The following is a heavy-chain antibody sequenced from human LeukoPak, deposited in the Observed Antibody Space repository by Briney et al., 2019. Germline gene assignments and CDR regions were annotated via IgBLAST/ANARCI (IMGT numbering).Heavy chain of an antibody. Sequence: GGSLRLSCAASGFTFSSYGMHWVRQAPGKGLEWVAVISYDGSNKYYADSVKGRFTISRDNSKNTLYLQMNSLRAEDTAVYYCAKAPGRLGYCSSTSCPMYYFDYWGQGTLVTVSS. CDR3: AKAPGRLGYCSSTSCPMYYFDY. J-gene: IGHJ4*02. V-gene: IGHV3-30*18. CDR2: ISYDGSNK. D-gene: IGHD2-2*01. CDR1: GFTFSSYG.